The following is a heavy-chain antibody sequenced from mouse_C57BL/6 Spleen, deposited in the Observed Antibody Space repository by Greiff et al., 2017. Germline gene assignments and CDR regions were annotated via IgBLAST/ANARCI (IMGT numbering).Heavy chain of an antibody. Sequence: QVQLQQPGAELVKPGASVKMSCKASGYTFTSYWITWVKQRPGQGLEWIGDIYPGSGSTNYNEKFKSKATRTVDTSSSTAYMQLSSLTSDDSAVYYCARRGLGQALAYWGQGTLVTVSA. CDR3: ARRGLGQALAY. D-gene: IGHD4-1*01. CDR2: IYPGSGST. V-gene: IGHV1-55*01. J-gene: IGHJ3*01. CDR1: GYTFTSYW.